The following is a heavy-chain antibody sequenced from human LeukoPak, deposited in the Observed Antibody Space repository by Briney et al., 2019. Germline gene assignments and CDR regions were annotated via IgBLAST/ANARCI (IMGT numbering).Heavy chain of an antibody. CDR2: INPNSGGT. CDR1: GYTFIGYY. V-gene: IGHV1-2*02. CDR3: ARYCSSTSCYNN. Sequence: ASVKVSCKASGYTFIGYYMHWVRQAPGQGLEWMGWINPNSGGTNYAQKFQGRVTMTRDTSISTAYMELSRLRSDDTAVYYCARYCSSTSCYNNWGQGTLVTVSS. J-gene: IGHJ4*02. D-gene: IGHD2-2*02.